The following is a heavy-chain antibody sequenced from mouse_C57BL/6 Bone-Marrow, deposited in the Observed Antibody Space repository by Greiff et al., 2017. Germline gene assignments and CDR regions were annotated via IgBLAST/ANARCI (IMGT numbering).Heavy chain of an antibody. Sequence: VKLQESGAELARPGASVKLSCKASGYTFTSYGISWVKQRTGQGLEWIGEIYPRSGNTYYNEKFKGKATLTADKSSSTAYMELRSLTSEDSAVYFCASPVCFHHYYGSEYYAMDYWGQGTSVTVSS. D-gene: IGHD1-1*01. CDR1: GYTFTSYG. V-gene: IGHV1-81*01. CDR2: IYPRSGNT. CDR3: ASPVCFHHYYGSEYYAMDY. J-gene: IGHJ4*01.